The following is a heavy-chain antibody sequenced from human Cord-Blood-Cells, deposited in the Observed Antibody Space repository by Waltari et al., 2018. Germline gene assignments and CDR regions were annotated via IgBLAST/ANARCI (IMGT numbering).Heavy chain of an antibody. D-gene: IGHD6-13*01. Sequence: QVQLVQSGAEVKKPGASVKVSCKVSGYTLTELSMHWVRQAPGKGLEWMGGFDPEDGETIYARKFQGRVTMTEDTSTDTAYMELSSLRSEDTSVYYCATPDSIAAIFDYWGQGTLVTVSS. V-gene: IGHV1-24*01. CDR3: ATPDSIAAIFDY. CDR2: FDPEDGET. CDR1: GYTLTELS. J-gene: IGHJ4*02.